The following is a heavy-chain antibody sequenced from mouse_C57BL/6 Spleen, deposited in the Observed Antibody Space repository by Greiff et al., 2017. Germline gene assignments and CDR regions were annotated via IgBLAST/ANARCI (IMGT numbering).Heavy chain of an antibody. Sequence: DVKLVESGGGLVQPGGSLSLSCAASGFTFTDYYMSWVRQPPGQALEWLGFICNKANGYTTEYSASVKGRFTISRDNSQNILYLQMNALRAEDSATYYCSRYIYWAFDYWGQGATLTVSS. CDR3: SRYIYWAFDY. CDR2: ICNKANGYTT. V-gene: IGHV7-3*01. D-gene: IGHD4-1*01. J-gene: IGHJ2*01. CDR1: GFTFTDYY.